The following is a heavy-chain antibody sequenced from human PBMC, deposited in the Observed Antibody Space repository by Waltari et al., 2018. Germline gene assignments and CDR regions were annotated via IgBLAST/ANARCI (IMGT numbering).Heavy chain of an antibody. CDR2: ISGRGGST. CDR1: GFTFSSYA. CDR3: AKDLLLWYGAFDI. D-gene: IGHD3-10*01. Sequence: EVQLLESGRGLVQPGGSLRLSCAASGFTFSSYAMSWVRQAPGKGLEWVSGISGRGGSTYYADSVKGRFTISRDNSKNTLYLQMNSLRAEDTALFYCAKDLLLWYGAFDIWGQGTVVTVSS. V-gene: IGHV3-23*01. J-gene: IGHJ3*02.